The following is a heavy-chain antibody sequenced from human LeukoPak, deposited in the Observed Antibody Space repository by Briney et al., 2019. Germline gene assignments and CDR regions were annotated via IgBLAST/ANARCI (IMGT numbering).Heavy chain of an antibody. D-gene: IGHD1-26*01. CDR1: GYTLTGYY. CDR3: APRVGSGNFHFDY. V-gene: IGHV1-2*02. J-gene: IGHJ4*02. Sequence: GASVKVSCKASGYTLTGYYIHWVRQAPGQGLEWMGWINPNSGDTNYAQKFQGRVTMTSDTSISTTYMELSRLRSDDTAVYYCAPRVGSGNFHFDYWGQGTLVTVSS. CDR2: INPNSGDT.